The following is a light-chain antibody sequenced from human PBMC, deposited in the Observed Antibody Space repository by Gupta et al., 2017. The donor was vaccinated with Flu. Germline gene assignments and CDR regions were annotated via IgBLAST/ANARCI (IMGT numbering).Light chain of an antibody. CDR2: LGS. J-gene: IGKJ1*01. Sequence: DIVMTQSPLSLPVTPGEPASISCRSSQSLLHSNGYNYLDWYLQKPGQSPQLLIYLGSNRASGVPDRFSGSGSGTDFTLKISRVEAEDVGVYYCMQALQTHPRTFGQGTKVEIK. V-gene: IGKV2-28*01. CDR3: MQALQTHPRT. CDR1: QSLLHSNGYNY.